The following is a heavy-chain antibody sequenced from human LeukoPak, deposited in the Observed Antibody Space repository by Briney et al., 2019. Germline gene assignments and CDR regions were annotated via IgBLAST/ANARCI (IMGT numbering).Heavy chain of an antibody. Sequence: PGGSLRLSCAASGFTFSSYSMNWVRQAPGKGLEWVSSISSSSSYIYYAGSVKGRFTISRDNAKNSLYLQMNSLRAEDTAVYYCATHYGSLYFDLWGRGTLVTVSS. J-gene: IGHJ2*01. CDR3: ATHYGSLYFDL. CDR1: GFTFSSYS. V-gene: IGHV3-21*01. CDR2: ISSSSSYI. D-gene: IGHD4-17*01.